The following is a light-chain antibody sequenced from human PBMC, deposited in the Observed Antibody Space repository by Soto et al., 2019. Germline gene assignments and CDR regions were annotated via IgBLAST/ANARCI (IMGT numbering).Light chain of an antibody. CDR2: AAS. J-gene: IGKJ1*01. CDR3: QQSGDTPPWT. CDR1: QSIRKY. Sequence: DIQMTQSPSSLSASVGDRVIITCRASQSIRKYLNWYQHKPGEVPTLLIYAASSLQSGVPSRFSGSGSGTEFTLTITSLQPEDFATYYCQQSGDTPPWTFGQGTKVEIK. V-gene: IGKV1-39*01.